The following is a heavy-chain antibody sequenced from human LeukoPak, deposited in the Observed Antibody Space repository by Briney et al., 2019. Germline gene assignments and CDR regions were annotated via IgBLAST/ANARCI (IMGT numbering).Heavy chain of an antibody. J-gene: IGHJ4*02. D-gene: IGHD6-13*01. CDR1: GYTFTSYD. CDR2: MNPNSGNT. V-gene: IGHV1-8*01. Sequence: ASVKVSCKASGYTFTSYDINWVRQATGQGLEWMGWMNPNSGNTGYAQKFQGRVTMTRDTSTSTVYMELSSLRSEDTAVYYCARAGGRSWYGLFVYWGQGTLVTVSS. CDR3: ARAGGRSWYGLFVY.